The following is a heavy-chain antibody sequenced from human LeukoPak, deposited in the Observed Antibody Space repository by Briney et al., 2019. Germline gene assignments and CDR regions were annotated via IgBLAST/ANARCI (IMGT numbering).Heavy chain of an antibody. V-gene: IGHV4-31*03. J-gene: IGHJ2*01. Sequence: SETLSLTCTVSGGSGSSGSYYWSWIRQHPGKGLEWIAYIYYSGSTYYNPSLKSRVTISVDTSKNQFSLKLSSVTAADTAVYYCARRGAGSGSYSFAGYWYFDLWGRGTLVTVSS. CDR1: GGSGSSGSYY. CDR3: ARRGAGSGSYSFAGYWYFDL. D-gene: IGHD3-10*01. CDR2: IYYSGST.